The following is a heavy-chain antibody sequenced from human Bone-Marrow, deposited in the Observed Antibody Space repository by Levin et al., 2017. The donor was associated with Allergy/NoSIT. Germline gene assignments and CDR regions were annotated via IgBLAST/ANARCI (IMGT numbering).Heavy chain of an antibody. Sequence: GGSLRLSCTASEFTFTSYDIHWVRQAPGKGLEWVAVIAYDGSYKYYADSVKDRFTISRDESNNTLFLQMNRLRTEDTAVYYCAKPRGPHYDTSGLDYWGQGTLVTVSS. J-gene: IGHJ4*02. V-gene: IGHV3-30*18. CDR2: IAYDGSYK. CDR3: AKPRGPHYDTSGLDY. CDR1: EFTFTSYD. D-gene: IGHD3-22*01.